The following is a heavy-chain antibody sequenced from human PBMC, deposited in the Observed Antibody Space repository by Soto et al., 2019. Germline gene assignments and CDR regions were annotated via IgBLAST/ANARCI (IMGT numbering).Heavy chain of an antibody. J-gene: IGHJ4*02. CDR3: ARPSWRAHSGYDW. Sequence: GASVKVFCKASSYTFTSYGISWVRQAPGQGLGWMGWMSAYNGDTNYAQKLQGRVTMTTDTSTSTAYMELRSLRSDDTAVYYCARPSWRAHSGYDWWGQGTLVTVSS. D-gene: IGHD5-12*01. V-gene: IGHV1-18*01. CDR2: MSAYNGDT. CDR1: SYTFTSYG.